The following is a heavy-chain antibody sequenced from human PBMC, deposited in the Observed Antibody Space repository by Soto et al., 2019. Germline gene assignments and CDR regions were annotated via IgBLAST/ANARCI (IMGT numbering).Heavy chain of an antibody. Sequence: EMQLVESGGGLVRPGGSLRLSCAASGFSFSDHYMDWVRQAPGKGLEWVGRIRNKANRDTTEYAAPVKGRFTISREDSKNSLFLKITSLVTDDTAGYFCTRDNPWAPGTIDYWGQGTLVSVSS. CDR1: GFSFSDHY. D-gene: IGHD6-13*01. CDR3: TRDNPWAPGTIDY. V-gene: IGHV3-72*01. CDR2: IRNKANRDTT. J-gene: IGHJ4*02.